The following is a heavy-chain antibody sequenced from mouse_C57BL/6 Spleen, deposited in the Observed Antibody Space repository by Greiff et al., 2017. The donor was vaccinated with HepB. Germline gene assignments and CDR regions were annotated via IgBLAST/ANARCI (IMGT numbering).Heavy chain of an antibody. CDR1: GFTFSSYA. CDR2: ISDGGSYT. Sequence: EVMLVESGGGLVKPGGSLKLSCAASGFTFSSYAMSWVRQTPEKRLEWVATISDGGSYTYYPDNVKGRFTISRDNAKNKLYLQMSHLKSEDTAMYYCARHWYFDVWGTGTTVTVSS. CDR3: ARHWYFDV. V-gene: IGHV5-4*03. J-gene: IGHJ1*03.